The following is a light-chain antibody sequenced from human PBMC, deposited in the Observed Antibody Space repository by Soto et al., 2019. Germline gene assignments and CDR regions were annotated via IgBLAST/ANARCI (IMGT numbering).Light chain of an antibody. V-gene: IGKV1-5*01. CDR2: DAS. Sequence: DIQMPQSPSTLYASVGDRVTITCRASQSNRSWVAWYQQKPGKAPKLLIYDASSLESGVPSRFSGSGSGTEVTLPCSSLQPDDFATYYYQQYNSYLWTFGQGTKVDIK. J-gene: IGKJ1*01. CDR1: QSNRSW. CDR3: QQYNSYLWT.